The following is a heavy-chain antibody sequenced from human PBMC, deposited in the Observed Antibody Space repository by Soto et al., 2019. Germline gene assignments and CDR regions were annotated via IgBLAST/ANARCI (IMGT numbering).Heavy chain of an antibody. CDR3: ARGRYYYDSSGYFYYFDY. J-gene: IGHJ4*02. V-gene: IGHV4-30-4*01. Sequence: QVQLQESGPGLVKPSQTLSLTCTVSGGSISSGDYYWSWIRQPPGKGLEWIGYIYYSGSTYYNPSLKIRVTISVDTSKNQFSLKLSSVTAADTAVYYCARGRYYYDSSGYFYYFDYWGQGTLVTVSS. CDR1: GGSISSGDYY. CDR2: IYYSGST. D-gene: IGHD3-22*01.